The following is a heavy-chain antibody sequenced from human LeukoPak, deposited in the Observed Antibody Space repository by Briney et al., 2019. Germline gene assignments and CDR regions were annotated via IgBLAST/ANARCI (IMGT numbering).Heavy chain of an antibody. CDR1: GFTFSGYT. J-gene: IGHJ3*02. CDR3: ARVSGSPTSDASDI. D-gene: IGHD1-26*01. Sequence: KAGGSLRLSCAASGFTFSGYTMIWVRQAPGKGLEWVSAISSSSSYIYYAASVRGRFTISRDNAKNSLYLQMSSLTVEDTAVYYCARVSGSPTSDASDIWGQGTMVAVSS. V-gene: IGHV3-21*01. CDR2: ISSSSSYI.